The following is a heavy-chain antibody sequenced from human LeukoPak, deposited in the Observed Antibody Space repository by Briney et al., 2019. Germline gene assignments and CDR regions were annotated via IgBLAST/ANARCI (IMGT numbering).Heavy chain of an antibody. J-gene: IGHJ3*02. V-gene: IGHV4-4*09. CDR2: IYTSGST. CDR1: GGSISSYY. D-gene: IGHD3-22*01. Sequence: SETLSLTCTVSGGSISSYYWSWIRQPPGKGLEWIGYIYTSGSTNYNPSLKGRVTISVDTSKNQFSPKLSSVTAADKAVYYCARHVQTYYYDSSGYDSDHDAFDIWGQGTMVTVSS. CDR3: ARHVQTYYYDSSGYDSDHDAFDI.